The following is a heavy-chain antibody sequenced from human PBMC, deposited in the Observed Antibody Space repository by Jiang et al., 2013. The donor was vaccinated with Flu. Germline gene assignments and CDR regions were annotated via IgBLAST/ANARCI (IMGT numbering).Heavy chain of an antibody. D-gene: IGHD6-19*01. CDR3: AKDHGMEQFRQWLAADS. Sequence: RLSCAASGFTFGSFGMHWVRQAPGKGLEWVAVISYDGTNKYHVDSVKGRFTISRDNSKNTLYLQMNSLSTEDTAVYYCAKDHGMEQFRQWLAADSWGQGTLVTVSS. CDR1: GFTFGSFG. CDR2: ISYDGTNK. J-gene: IGHJ4*02. V-gene: IGHV3-30*18.